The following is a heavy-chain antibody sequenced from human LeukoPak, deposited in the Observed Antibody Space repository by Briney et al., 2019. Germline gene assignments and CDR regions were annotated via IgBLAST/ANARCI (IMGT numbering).Heavy chain of an antibody. Sequence: ASVKVSCKASGGTFSSYAISWVRQAPGQGLEWMGGIIPIFGTANYAQKYQGRVTITADESTSTAYMELSSLRSEDTAVYYCARSTPGATTYYFDYWGQGTLVTVSS. D-gene: IGHD1-26*01. CDR1: GGTFSSYA. J-gene: IGHJ4*02. V-gene: IGHV1-69*13. CDR3: ARSTPGATTYYFDY. CDR2: IIPIFGTA.